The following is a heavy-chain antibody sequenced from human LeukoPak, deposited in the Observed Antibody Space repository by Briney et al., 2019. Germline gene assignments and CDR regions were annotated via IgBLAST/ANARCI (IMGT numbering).Heavy chain of an antibody. CDR2: ISSSSSYI. J-gene: IGHJ4*02. CDR1: GFTFSSYS. CDR3: ARGAVAIPGEA. D-gene: IGHD2-2*01. Sequence: PGGSLRLSCAASGFTFSSYSMNWVRQAPGKGLEWVSSISSSSSYIYYADSVKGRFTISRDNAKNSLYLQMNSLRVEDTAIHYCARGAVAIPGEARGQGTLVTVSS. V-gene: IGHV3-21*01.